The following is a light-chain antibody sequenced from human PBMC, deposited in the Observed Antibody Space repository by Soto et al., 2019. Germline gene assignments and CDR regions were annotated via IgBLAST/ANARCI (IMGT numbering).Light chain of an antibody. CDR2: EVS. CDR1: SSDVGGYNY. Sequence: QSALTQPPSASGSPGQSVTISCTGTSSDVGGYNYVSWYQQHPGKAPKLMIYEVSKRPSGVPDRFSGSKSGNTASLTVSVLQAEDEAAYYCSSYAGSNNLVFCGGTKLTVL. J-gene: IGLJ2*01. CDR3: SSYAGSNNLV. V-gene: IGLV2-8*01.